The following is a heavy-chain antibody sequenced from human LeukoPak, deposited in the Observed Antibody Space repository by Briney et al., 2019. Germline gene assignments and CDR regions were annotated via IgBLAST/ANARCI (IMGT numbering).Heavy chain of an antibody. J-gene: IGHJ4*02. CDR2: IDDVGSII. CDR1: RFTFSTYS. D-gene: IGHD6-19*01. CDR3: AKDLGTYSSGWLVY. V-gene: IGHV3-48*01. Sequence: GGSLRLSCAASRFTFSTYSMNWVRQAPGKGLEWISHIDDVGSIIYYADSVKGRFTISRDNAENSLHLQMNSLRAEDTAVYYCAKDLGTYSSGWLVYWGQGTLVTVSS.